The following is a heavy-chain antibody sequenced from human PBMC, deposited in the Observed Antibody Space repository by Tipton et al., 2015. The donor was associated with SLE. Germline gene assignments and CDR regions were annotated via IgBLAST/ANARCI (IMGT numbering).Heavy chain of an antibody. J-gene: IGHJ5*02. Sequence: TLSLTCAVYGGSFSGYYWSWIRQPPGKGLEWIGEINHSGSTNYNPPLKSRVTISVDTSKNQFSLNLNSVTAADTAVYYCARGPGLGVVVVTQSDWFDPWGQGTLVTVSS. CDR3: ARGPGLGVVVVTQSDWFDP. D-gene: IGHD2-15*01. CDR1: GGSFSGYY. CDR2: INHSGST. V-gene: IGHV4-34*01.